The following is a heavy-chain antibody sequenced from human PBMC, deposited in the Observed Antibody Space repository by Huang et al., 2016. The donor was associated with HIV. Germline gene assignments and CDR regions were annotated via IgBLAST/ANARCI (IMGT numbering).Heavy chain of an antibody. CDR1: GGSFSGYY. CDR3: ARGQGGYYYYYMDV. J-gene: IGHJ6*03. V-gene: IGHV4-34*01. CDR2: INHIEST. Sequence: QVQLQQWGAGLLRPSETLSLTCAVYGGSFSGYYGTWIRQPPGKGLGWIGEINHIESTNYNPSLKSRVTISVDTSRNQFSLTLTSVTAADTAVYYCARGQGGYYYYYMDVWGKGTTVTVSS.